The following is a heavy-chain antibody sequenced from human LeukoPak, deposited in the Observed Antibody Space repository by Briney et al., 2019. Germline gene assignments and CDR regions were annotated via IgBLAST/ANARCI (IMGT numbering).Heavy chain of an antibody. CDR1: GGSISSYC. J-gene: IGHJ6*03. Sequence: SETLSLTCTVSGGSISSYCWSWIRQPPGKGLEWLGYIYYSGSTNYNPSLKSRVTISVDTSKNQFSLKLSSVTAADTAVCYCAGTYKYYYYYYMDVWGKGTTVTISS. D-gene: IGHD1-14*01. V-gene: IGHV4-59*01. CDR3: AGTYKYYYYYYMDV. CDR2: IYYSGST.